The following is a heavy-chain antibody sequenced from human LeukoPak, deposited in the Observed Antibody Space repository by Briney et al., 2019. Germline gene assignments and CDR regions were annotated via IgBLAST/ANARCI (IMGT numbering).Heavy chain of an antibody. CDR2: INPSSGDT. Sequence: ASVKVSCTASAYTFTDYYVHWVRQAPGQGLEWMGRINPSSGDTNYAQNFQGRVTITRDTSISTAYMELSRLRSDDTAVYFCARLGLHGSGTYYFFDYWGQGTLVTVSS. CDR1: AYTFTDYY. J-gene: IGHJ4*02. V-gene: IGHV1-2*06. CDR3: ARLGLHGSGTYYFFDY. D-gene: IGHD3-10*01.